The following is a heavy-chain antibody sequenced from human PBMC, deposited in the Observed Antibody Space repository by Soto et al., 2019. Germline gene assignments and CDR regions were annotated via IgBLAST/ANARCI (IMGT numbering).Heavy chain of an antibody. V-gene: IGHV5-10-1*01. D-gene: IGHD5-18*01. CDR1: LYSFTSYW. CDR3: ARQLAGYSYGYYYYYGMDV. Sequence: SCKGSLYSFTSYWSSWVRQMPGKGLEWMGRIDPSDSYTNYSPSFQGHVTISADKSISTAYLQWSSLKASDTAMYYCARQLAGYSYGYYYYYGMDVWGQGTTVTVSS. CDR2: IDPSDSYT. J-gene: IGHJ6*02.